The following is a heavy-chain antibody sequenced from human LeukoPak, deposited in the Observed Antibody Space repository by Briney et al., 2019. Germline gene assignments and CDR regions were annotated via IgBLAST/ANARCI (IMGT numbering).Heavy chain of an antibody. J-gene: IGHJ4*02. V-gene: IGHV4-59*12. Sequence: SETLSLTCSVSDDSITMYYWTWIRQPPGKGLEWIGYVDHTGSTNFNPSLNGRVSISRDTTKNLFSLRLRSVTAADTAVYYCARYLSSGWYWGSRADYWGQGTLVTVSS. D-gene: IGHD6-19*01. CDR1: DDSITMYY. CDR3: ARYLSSGWYWGSRADY. CDR2: VDHTGST.